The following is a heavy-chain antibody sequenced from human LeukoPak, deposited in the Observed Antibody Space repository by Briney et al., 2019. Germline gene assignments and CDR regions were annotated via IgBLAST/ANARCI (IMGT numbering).Heavy chain of an antibody. D-gene: IGHD2-15*01. V-gene: IGHV3-7*01. Sequence: GGSLRLSCTASGFTFSHYWMIWVRQAPGKGLQWVADIKQDESEKYYVDSVKGRFTISRDNAKNSMYLQMNSLRAEDTAVYYCARDRYCSDSSCPHFDYWGQGTLVTVSS. CDR2: IKQDESEK. CDR1: GFTFSHYW. J-gene: IGHJ4*02. CDR3: ARDRYCSDSSCPHFDY.